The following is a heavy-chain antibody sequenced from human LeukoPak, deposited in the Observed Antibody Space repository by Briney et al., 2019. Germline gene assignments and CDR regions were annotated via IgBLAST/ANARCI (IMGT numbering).Heavy chain of an antibody. V-gene: IGHV1-2*02. CDR3: ARVFDGKKFLWFGELLCLDP. Sequence: ASVKVSCKASGYTFTGYYMHWVRQAPGQGLEWMGWINPNSGGTNYAQKFQGRVTMTRDTSISTAYMELSRLRSDDTAVYYCARVFDGKKFLWFGELLCLDPWGQGTLVTVSS. CDR1: GYTFTGYY. CDR2: INPNSGGT. D-gene: IGHD3-10*01. J-gene: IGHJ5*02.